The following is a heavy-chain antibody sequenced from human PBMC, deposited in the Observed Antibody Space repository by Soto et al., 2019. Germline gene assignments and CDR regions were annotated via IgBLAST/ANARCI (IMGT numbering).Heavy chain of an antibody. V-gene: IGHV4-4*02. CDR2: ISYSGTT. CDR1: GDSLSGTYW. CDR3: ARHILVTGTRGFDF. Sequence: QVQLQESGPGLVKPSETLSLTCAVSGDSLSGTYWWSWVRQAPGGGLQWIGEISYSGTTHYDPSLKSRVTISMDKSRSEFSLTLISVTAAGSASYYCARHILVTGTRGFDFWGQGILVTVSS. J-gene: IGHJ4*02. D-gene: IGHD6-19*01.